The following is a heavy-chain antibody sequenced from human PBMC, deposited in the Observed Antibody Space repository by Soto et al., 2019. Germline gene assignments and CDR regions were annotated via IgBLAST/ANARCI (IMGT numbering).Heavy chain of an antibody. CDR2: IYYSGST. CDR3: ASSEGYSYESWFDP. Sequence: QVQLQESGPGLVKPSQTLSLTCTVSGGSISSGGYYWSWIRQHPGKGLEWIGYIYYSGSTYYNPSPKRRVTXXVXTXXNQFSLKLSSVTAADTAVYYCASSEGYSYESWFDPWGQGTLVTVSS. D-gene: IGHD5-18*01. V-gene: IGHV4-31*03. CDR1: GGSISSGGYY. J-gene: IGHJ5*02.